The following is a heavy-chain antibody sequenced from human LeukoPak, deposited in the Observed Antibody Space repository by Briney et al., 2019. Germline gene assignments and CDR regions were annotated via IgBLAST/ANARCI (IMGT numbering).Heavy chain of an antibody. CDR3: ARANRMDDASDF. V-gene: IGHV1-18*01. CDR1: GYTFTSYG. J-gene: IGHJ3*01. CDR2: ISAYNGNT. Sequence: ASVKVSCKTSGYTFTSYGISWVRQAPGQGLEWMGWISAYNGNTKYAQKLQGRVTMTTDTSTSTAYMELRSLRSDDTAVYYCARANRMDDASDFWGQGTMVTVSS. D-gene: IGHD2-15*01.